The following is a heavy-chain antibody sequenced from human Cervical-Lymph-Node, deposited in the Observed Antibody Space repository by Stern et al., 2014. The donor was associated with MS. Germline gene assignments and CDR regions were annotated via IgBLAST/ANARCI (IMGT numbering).Heavy chain of an antibody. Sequence: VQLVPSGAEVKRPGSSVTVSCKSSGDTFSDHSISWLRRAPGHGLERVGGIIPLLGAADYAQMFQGRVTITADESTTTSYMELSSLRSEDTAMYYCARGAYCGGDCYWGWFDSWGQGTLVTVSS. D-gene: IGHD2-21*02. V-gene: IGHV1-69*11. CDR1: GDTFSDHS. CDR3: ARGAYCGGDCYWGWFDS. J-gene: IGHJ5*01. CDR2: IIPLLGAA.